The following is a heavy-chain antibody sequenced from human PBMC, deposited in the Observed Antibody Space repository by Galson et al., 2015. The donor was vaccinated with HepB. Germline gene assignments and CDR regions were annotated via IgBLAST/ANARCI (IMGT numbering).Heavy chain of an antibody. V-gene: IGHV4-34*01. D-gene: IGHD5-12*01. CDR1: GGSFSGYY. CDR2: INRSGGT. Sequence: SETLSLTCAVYGGSFSGYYWSWIRQPPGKGLEWIGEINRSGGTDYNPSLKSRVTISVDTSKNQFSLKLSSVTAADTAVYYCARGLRWLRYYYYGMDVWGQGTTVTVSS. CDR3: ARGLRWLRYYYYGMDV. J-gene: IGHJ6*02.